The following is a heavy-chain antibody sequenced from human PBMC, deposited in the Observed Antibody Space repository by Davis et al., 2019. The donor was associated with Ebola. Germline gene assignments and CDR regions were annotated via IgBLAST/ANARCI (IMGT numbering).Heavy chain of an antibody. CDR2: IRYSGST. Sequence: MPSETLSLTCNVSGGSLTGHYWAWIRQPPGKGLEFIGYIRYSGSTNYNPSLEGRVTMSVDTSKNQFSLKLRSVTAADTAVYYCASLDYDSSGLSGLDYWGQGTLVTVSS. D-gene: IGHD3-22*01. V-gene: IGHV4-59*11. CDR1: GGSLTGHY. J-gene: IGHJ4*02. CDR3: ASLDYDSSGLSGLDY.